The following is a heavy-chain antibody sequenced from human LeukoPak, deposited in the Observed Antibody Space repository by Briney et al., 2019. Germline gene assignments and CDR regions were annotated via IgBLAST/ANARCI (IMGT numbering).Heavy chain of an antibody. D-gene: IGHD5-24*01. CDR1: GFIFSNYG. V-gene: IGHV3-23*01. CDR2: IGGSGGST. Sequence: GGSLRLSCAASGFIFSNYGMSWVRQAPGKGLEWVSGIGGSGGSTYYADSVKGRFTISRDNSKNTLYLQMSSLRAEDTAEYYCAKGRGDGYNWRFDYWGQGTLVTVSS. J-gene: IGHJ4*02. CDR3: AKGRGDGYNWRFDY.